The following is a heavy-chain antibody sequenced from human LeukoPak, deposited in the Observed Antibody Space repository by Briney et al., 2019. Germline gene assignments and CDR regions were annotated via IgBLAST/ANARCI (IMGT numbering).Heavy chain of an antibody. J-gene: IGHJ6*03. Sequence: ASVKVSCKASGYTFTGYYMHWVRQAPGQGLEWMGWINPNSGGTNYAQKFQGRFTMTRDTSISTAYVELRSLRSDDTAVYYCARDRCSSTSCYSDYYYYYYMDVWGKGTTVTVSS. CDR2: INPNSGGT. D-gene: IGHD2-2*01. CDR1: GYTFTGYY. CDR3: ARDRCSSTSCYSDYYYYYYMDV. V-gene: IGHV1-2*02.